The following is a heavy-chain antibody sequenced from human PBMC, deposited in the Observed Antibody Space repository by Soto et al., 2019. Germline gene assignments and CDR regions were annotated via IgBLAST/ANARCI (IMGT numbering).Heavy chain of an antibody. CDR1: GGSISSYY. V-gene: IGHV4-59*01. CDR2: IYYSGST. CDR3: ARGRAADAFDI. J-gene: IGHJ3*02. D-gene: IGHD2-15*01. Sequence: SETLSLTCTVSGGSISSYYWSWIRQPPGKGLEWIGYIYYSGSTNYNPSLKSRVTISVDTSKNQFSLKLSSVTAADTAVYYCARGRAADAFDIWGQGTMVTVSS.